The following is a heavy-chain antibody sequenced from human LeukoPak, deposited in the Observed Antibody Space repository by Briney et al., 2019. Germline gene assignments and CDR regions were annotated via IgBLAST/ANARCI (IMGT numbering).Heavy chain of an antibody. V-gene: IGHV3-30*03. J-gene: IGHJ3*02. CDR3: ARDQYGFPGGALDI. Sequence: GRSLRLSCAASGFTFSSYGMHWVRQAPGKGLEWVAVISFDGSDKFYADSVKGRFTISRDNSKNTLYLQMNSLRAEDTAVYYCARDQYGFPGGALDIWGQGTMVTVSS. CDR1: GFTFSSYG. CDR2: ISFDGSDK. D-gene: IGHD4-17*01.